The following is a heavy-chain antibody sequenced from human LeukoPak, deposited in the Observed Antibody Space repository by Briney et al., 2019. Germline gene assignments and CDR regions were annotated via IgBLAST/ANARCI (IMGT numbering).Heavy chain of an antibody. Sequence: GGSLRLSCAASGFTFSSYAMSWVRQAPGKGLEWVSSISNSGGSTYYADSVRGRFTISRDNSKNTLYLQMNSLRVEDTALYYCAKTWGWIETYFDCWGQGTLVTVSS. CDR2: ISNSGGST. CDR3: AKTWGWIETYFDC. V-gene: IGHV3-23*01. D-gene: IGHD7-27*01. J-gene: IGHJ4*02. CDR1: GFTFSSYA.